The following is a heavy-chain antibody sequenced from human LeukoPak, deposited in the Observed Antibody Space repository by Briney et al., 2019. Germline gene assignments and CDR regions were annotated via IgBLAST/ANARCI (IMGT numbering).Heavy chain of an antibody. Sequence: PSETLSLTCAVYGGSFSGYYWSWIRQPPGKGLGWIGEINHSGSTNYNPSLKSRATISVDTSKNQFSLKLSSVTAADTAVYYCARDSKSSGWYGDWFDPWGQGTLVTVSS. CDR2: INHSGST. V-gene: IGHV4-34*01. CDR3: ARDSKSSGWYGDWFDP. D-gene: IGHD6-19*01. J-gene: IGHJ5*02. CDR1: GGSFSGYY.